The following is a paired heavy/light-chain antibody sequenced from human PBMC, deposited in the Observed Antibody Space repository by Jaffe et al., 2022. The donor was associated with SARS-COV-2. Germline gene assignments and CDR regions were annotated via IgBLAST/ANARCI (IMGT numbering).Light chain of an antibody. Sequence: DIQMTQSPSSLFASVGDRVTITCRASQGIGSFLAWFQQKPGKAPKSLIYAASSLQSGVPSKFSGNGSGTDFTLTISSLQAEDFATYYCQQYNSYPITFGQGTRLEIK. V-gene: IGKV1-16*02. CDR3: QQYNSYPIT. CDR2: AAS. J-gene: IGKJ5*01. CDR1: QGIGSF.
Heavy chain of an antibody. V-gene: IGHV3-23*04. CDR2: ISGSGIST. Sequence: EVQLVESGGGLVQPGGSLRLSCAASGFTFSSYVVSWVRQAPGKGLEWVSAISGSGISTYYADSVKGRFTISRDNSKNTLYLEMNSLRAEDTAVYYCRTGRNPTSYSGSYEGGWNWGQGTLVTVSS. J-gene: IGHJ4*02. CDR1: GFTFSSYV. CDR3: RTGRNPTSYSGSYEGGWN. D-gene: IGHD1-26*01.